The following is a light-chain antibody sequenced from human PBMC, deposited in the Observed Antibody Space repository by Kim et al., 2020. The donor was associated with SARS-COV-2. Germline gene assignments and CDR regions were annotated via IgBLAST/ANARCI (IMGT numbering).Light chain of an antibody. CDR1: QTISNY. V-gene: IGKV1-39*01. J-gene: IGKJ1*01. Sequence: DIQMTQSPSSLSASVGDRVTITCRASQTISNYLNWYQQKPGKAPKLLIYAASSLQSGVPSRFSGSGSGTEFTLTISSLQPEDSATYFCQQSYSTPRTFGQGTTVDIK. CDR2: AAS. CDR3: QQSYSTPRT.